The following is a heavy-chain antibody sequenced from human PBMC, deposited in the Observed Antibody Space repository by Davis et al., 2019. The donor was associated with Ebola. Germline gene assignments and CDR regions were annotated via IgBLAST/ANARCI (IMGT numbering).Heavy chain of an antibody. CDR1: GFTFSSYW. CDR3: ARATLGPDY. V-gene: IGHV3-7*03. Sequence: PGGSLRLSCAASGFTFSSYWMSWVRQAPGKGLEWVANIKQDGNEKYYVDSVKGRFTISRDNAKNSVYLQMNSLRSEDTAVYYCARATLGPDYWGQGTLVTVSS. CDR2: IKQDGNEK. J-gene: IGHJ4*02. D-gene: IGHD3-16*01.